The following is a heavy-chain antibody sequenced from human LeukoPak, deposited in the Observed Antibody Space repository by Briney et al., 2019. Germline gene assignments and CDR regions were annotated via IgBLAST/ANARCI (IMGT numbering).Heavy chain of an antibody. CDR3: ARDVVYLLRAAFDI. D-gene: IGHD2-21*01. Sequence: PSETLSPTCTVSGGSISSADYYWSWIRQPPGKGLEWIGSIYYSGSTYYNPSLKSRVTISVDTSKNQFSLKLSSVTAADTAVYYCARDVVYLLRAAFDIWGQGTMVTVSS. CDR1: GGSISSADYY. J-gene: IGHJ3*02. CDR2: IYYSGST. V-gene: IGHV4-30-4*01.